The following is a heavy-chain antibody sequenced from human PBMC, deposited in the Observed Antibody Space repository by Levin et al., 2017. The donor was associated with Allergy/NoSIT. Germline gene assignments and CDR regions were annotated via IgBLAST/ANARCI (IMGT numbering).Heavy chain of an antibody. CDR3: ARRLVPAATNTHAFDI. CDR1: GGSISSYY. V-gene: IGHV4-59*01. J-gene: IGHJ3*02. CDR2: IYYSGST. D-gene: IGHD2-2*01. Sequence: SETLSLTCTVSGGSISSYYWSWIRQPPGKGLEWIGYIYYSGSTNYNPSLKSRVTISVDTSKNQFSLKLSSVTAADTAVYYCARRLVPAATNTHAFDIWGQGTMVTVSS.